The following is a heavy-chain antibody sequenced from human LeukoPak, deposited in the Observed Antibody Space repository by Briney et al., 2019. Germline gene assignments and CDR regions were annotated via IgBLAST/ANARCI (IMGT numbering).Heavy chain of an antibody. D-gene: IGHD6-19*01. V-gene: IGHV1-18*01. CDR3: ASGVAGYFDY. Sequence: GAPGRVSCTPSGYIFTTYGISWVRQAPGHGLEWMGWISAYNGNTNYAQKLQRRVTMTTDTSTSTAYMELRSLRSDDTAVYYCASGVAGYFDYWGQGTLVTVSS. CDR2: ISAYNGNT. J-gene: IGHJ4*02. CDR1: GYIFTTYG.